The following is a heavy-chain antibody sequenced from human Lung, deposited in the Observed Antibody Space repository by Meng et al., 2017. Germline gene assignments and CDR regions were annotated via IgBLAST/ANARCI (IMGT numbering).Heavy chain of an antibody. CDR2: ISGSGGNT. D-gene: IGHD2/OR15-2a*01. Sequence: GGSLRLSCAASGFTFSSYAMSWVRQAPGKGLEWVSAISGSGGNTHYADSVKGQFTISRDNSKNTLYLQMNTLRAEDTAVYYCARGIWGFDYWGQGTLVTVSS. CDR1: GFTFSSYA. J-gene: IGHJ4*02. CDR3: ARGIWGFDY. V-gene: IGHV3-23*01.